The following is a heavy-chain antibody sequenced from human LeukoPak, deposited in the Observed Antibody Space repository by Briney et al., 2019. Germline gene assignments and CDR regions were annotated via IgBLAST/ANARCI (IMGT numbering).Heavy chain of an antibody. D-gene: IGHD3-22*01. CDR2: ISPGNADA. J-gene: IGHJ4*02. V-gene: IGHV5-51*01. Sequence: GESLKISCKASGYSLINHWIGWVRPTPGKGLDWMGIISPGNADATYSPSFQGQVTISADKSTTTVYLQWSSLKASDTAMYYCARQGSYDNSGYSFDYWGQGTLVTVSS. CDR3: ARQGSYDNSGYSFDY. CDR1: GYSLINHW.